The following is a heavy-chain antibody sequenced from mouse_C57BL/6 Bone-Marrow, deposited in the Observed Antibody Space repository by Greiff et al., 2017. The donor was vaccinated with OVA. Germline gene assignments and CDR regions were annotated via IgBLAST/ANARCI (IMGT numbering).Heavy chain of an antibody. V-gene: IGHV5-6*02. CDR3: ARRGYGPAWFAY. Sequence: EVKLVESGGDLVKPGGSLKLSCAASGFTFSSYGMSWVRQTPDKRLEWVATISSGGSYTYYPDSVKGRVTISRDNAKNTLYLQMSSLKSEDTAMYYCARRGYGPAWFAYWGQGTLVTVSA. J-gene: IGHJ3*01. CDR1: GFTFSSYG. D-gene: IGHD1-2*01. CDR2: ISSGGSYT.